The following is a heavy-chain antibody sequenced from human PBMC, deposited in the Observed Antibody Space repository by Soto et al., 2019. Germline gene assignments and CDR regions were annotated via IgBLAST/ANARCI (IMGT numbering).Heavy chain of an antibody. Sequence: GGSLRLSCAASGFMFRSYVISWVRQAPGKGLEWLSSISVSGDYTDYADSVKGRFTISRDNSKSTLYLQMNSLRVEDTAVYYCARVSVSSGWYPEAEFDYWGQGTLVTVSS. CDR2: ISVSGDYT. J-gene: IGHJ4*02. CDR3: ARVSVSSGWYPEAEFDY. CDR1: GFMFRSYV. V-gene: IGHV3-23*01. D-gene: IGHD6-19*01.